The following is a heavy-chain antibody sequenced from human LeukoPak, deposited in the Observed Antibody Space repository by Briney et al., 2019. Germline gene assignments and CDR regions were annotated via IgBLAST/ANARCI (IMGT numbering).Heavy chain of an antibody. CDR1: GGSISSYNW. D-gene: IGHD3-22*01. CDR3: ARGTYDSSGYYLGY. J-gene: IGHJ4*02. Sequence: PSGTLSLTCAVSGGSISSYNWWSWVRQPPGKGLEWLGEIYHSGSTNYNPSLKSRVTISVDKSKNQFSLRLSSVTAADTAVYYCARGTYDSSGYYLGYWGQGTLVTVVS. V-gene: IGHV4-4*02. CDR2: IYHSGST.